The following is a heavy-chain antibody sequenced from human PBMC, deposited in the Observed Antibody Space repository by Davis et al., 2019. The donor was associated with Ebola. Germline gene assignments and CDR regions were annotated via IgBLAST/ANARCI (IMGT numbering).Heavy chain of an antibody. CDR1: GFIFSDYW. CDR3: AREDGDFPFDY. J-gene: IGHJ4*02. CDR2: ITNDGTRT. V-gene: IGHV3-74*01. D-gene: IGHD4-17*01. Sequence: GESLKISCAASGFIFSDYWMNWVRQTPGKGLVWVSRITNDGTRTSYADSVKGRFTISRDNAKNSLYLQMNSLRAEDTAVYYCAREDGDFPFDYWGQGTLVTVSS.